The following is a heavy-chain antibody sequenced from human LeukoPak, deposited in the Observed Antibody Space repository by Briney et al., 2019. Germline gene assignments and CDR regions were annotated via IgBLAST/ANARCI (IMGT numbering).Heavy chain of an antibody. V-gene: IGHV4-34*01. CDR2: INHSGST. Sequence: SETLSLTCAVYGGSFSCYYWSWIRQPPGKGLEWIGEINHSGSTNYNPSLRSRVTVSVHTSKNQLSLKLSSVTAADTAVYYCARQWLVSPLFDYWGQGTRVTVSS. D-gene: IGHD6-19*01. CDR3: ARQWLVSPLFDY. J-gene: IGHJ4*02. CDR1: GGSFSCYY.